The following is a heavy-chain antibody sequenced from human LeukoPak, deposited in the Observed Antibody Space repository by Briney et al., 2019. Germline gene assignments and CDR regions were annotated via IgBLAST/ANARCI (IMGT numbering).Heavy chain of an antibody. CDR2: IYTSGST. CDR3: ASRYCSGGSCYSDWFFDL. D-gene: IGHD2-15*01. Sequence: SETLSLTCTVSGGSISSYYWSWIRQPPGKGLEWIGYIYTSGSTNYNPSLKSRVTISVDTSKNQFSLKLSSVTAADTAVYYCASRYCSGGSCYSDWFFDLWAVAPWSLSPQ. CDR1: GGSISSYY. V-gene: IGHV4-4*09. J-gene: IGHJ2*01.